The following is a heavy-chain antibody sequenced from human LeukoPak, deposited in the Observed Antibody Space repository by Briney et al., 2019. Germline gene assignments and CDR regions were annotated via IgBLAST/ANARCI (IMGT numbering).Heavy chain of an antibody. CDR3: AKDGRGSGYFPDY. CDR2: IRYDGSNE. Sequence: GGSLRLSCAASGFTVINNYTSWVRQAPGKGLEWVAFIRYDGSNEYYADSVKGRFTISRDNSKNTLYLQMNSLRPEDSAVHYCAKDGRGSGYFPDYWGQGTLVTVSS. CDR1: GFTVINNY. J-gene: IGHJ4*02. V-gene: IGHV3-30*02. D-gene: IGHD3-22*01.